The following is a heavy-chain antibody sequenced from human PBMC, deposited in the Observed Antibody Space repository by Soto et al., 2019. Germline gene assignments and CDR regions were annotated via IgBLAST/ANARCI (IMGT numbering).Heavy chain of an antibody. J-gene: IGHJ4*02. D-gene: IGHD3-3*01. CDR2: IYYSGST. Sequence: SETLSLTCTVSGGSISSSSYYWGWIRQPPGKGLEWIGSIYYSGSTYYNPSLKSRVTISVDTSKNQFSLKLSSLTAADTAVYYCASITIFGVFDYWGQGTLVTVSS. CDR3: ASITIFGVFDY. CDR1: GGSISSSSYY. V-gene: IGHV4-39*01.